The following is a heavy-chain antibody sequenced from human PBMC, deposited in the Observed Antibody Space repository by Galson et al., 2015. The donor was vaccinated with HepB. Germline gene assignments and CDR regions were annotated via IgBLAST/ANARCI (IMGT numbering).Heavy chain of an antibody. J-gene: IGHJ6*03. CDR3: ARSPYYDILTVDLDYYYMDV. V-gene: IGHV1-69*13. D-gene: IGHD3-9*01. CDR2: IIPIFGTA. Sequence: SVKVSCKASGGTFSSYAISWVRQAPGQGLEWMGGIIPIFGTANYAQKFQGRVTITADESTSTAYMELSSLRSEDTAVYYCARSPYYDILTVDLDYYYMDVWGKGTTVTVSS. CDR1: GGTFSSYA.